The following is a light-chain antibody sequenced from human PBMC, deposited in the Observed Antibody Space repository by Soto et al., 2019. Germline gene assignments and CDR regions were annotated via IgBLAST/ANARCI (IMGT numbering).Light chain of an antibody. J-gene: IGLJ2*01. V-gene: IGLV2-23*02. CDR1: SSDVGRYNL. Sequence: QSALTQPASVSGSPGQSITISCTGTSSDVGRYNLVSWYQQHPGKAPKLMIYEVTKRPSGVSNRFSGSKSGNTASLTISGLQAEDEADYYCCSYAGSSTPFGEGTKLTVL. CDR3: CSYAGSSTP. CDR2: EVT.